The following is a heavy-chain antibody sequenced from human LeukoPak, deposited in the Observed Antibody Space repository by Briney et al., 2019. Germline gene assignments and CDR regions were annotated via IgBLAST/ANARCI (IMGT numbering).Heavy chain of an antibody. D-gene: IGHD2/OR15-2a*01. J-gene: IGHJ4*02. CDR1: GDSMTNYY. Sequence: SETLSLTCSVSGDSMTNYYWSWIRQPPGMGLEWIGYISYSGSTNYNPSLKSRVTISIDTSKNQFSLRLSSVTAADTAVYYCASAPHVNYFDFWGQGALVPVST. CDR3: ASAPHVNYFDF. V-gene: IGHV4-59*08. CDR2: ISYSGST.